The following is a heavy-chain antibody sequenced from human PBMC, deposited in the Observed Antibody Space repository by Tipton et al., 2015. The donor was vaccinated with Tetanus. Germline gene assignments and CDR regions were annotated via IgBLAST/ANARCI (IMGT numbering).Heavy chain of an antibody. J-gene: IGHJ4*02. CDR2: ISGSGNTI. CDR1: GISFSDSY. Sequence: SLRLSCAASGISFSDSYMSWIRQAPGKGLEWASYISGSGNTIYLADSVKGRMTTSRDNGKTSVYLQMNNLRVEDTAVYYCGVLVRGVLLTRVIEHWGQGTLVTVSS. D-gene: IGHD3-10*01. V-gene: IGHV3-11*01. CDR3: GVLVRGVLLTRVIEH.